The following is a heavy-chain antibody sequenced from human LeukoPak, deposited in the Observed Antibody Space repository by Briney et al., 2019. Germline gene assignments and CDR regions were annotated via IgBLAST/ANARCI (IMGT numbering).Heavy chain of an antibody. Sequence: PGGSLRLSCAASGFTASSNYMSWVRQAPGKGLEWVSAIRGSGGSTYYADSVKGRFTISRDNSKNTLYLQMNSLRAEDTAVYYCAKDPGIAVATYYFDYWGQGTLVTVSS. CDR3: AKDPGIAVATYYFDY. V-gene: IGHV3-23*01. CDR2: IRGSGGST. D-gene: IGHD6-19*01. CDR1: GFTASSNY. J-gene: IGHJ4*02.